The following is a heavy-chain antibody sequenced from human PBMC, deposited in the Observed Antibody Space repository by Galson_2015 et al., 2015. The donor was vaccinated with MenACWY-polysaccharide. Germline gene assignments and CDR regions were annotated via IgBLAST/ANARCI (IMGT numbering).Heavy chain of an antibody. V-gene: IGHV4-4*02. CDR1: GGSISSSYW. CDR3: AKRPIRASGGGLDV. D-gene: IGHD3-10*01. J-gene: IGHJ6*02. Sequence: ETLSLTCAVSGGSISSSYWWTWVRHPPGKGLEWIGEIYHDGRTAYIPSLKSRITVSLDKAKNQVSLRLISVTAAATAVYYCAKRPIRASGGGLDVWGQGTTVTVS. CDR2: IYHDGRT.